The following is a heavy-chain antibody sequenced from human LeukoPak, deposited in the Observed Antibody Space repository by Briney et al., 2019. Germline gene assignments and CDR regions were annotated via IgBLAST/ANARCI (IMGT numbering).Heavy chain of an antibody. Sequence: ASMKVSCKASGYTFTGYYMHWVRQAPGQGLEWMGWINPNSGGTNYAQKFQGRVTMTRDTSISTAYMELSRLRSDDTAVYYCARGRRDSWGIVVVPAAMLNYWGQGTLVTVSS. CDR1: GYTFTGYY. D-gene: IGHD2-2*01. CDR2: INPNSGGT. J-gene: IGHJ4*02. CDR3: ARGRRDSWGIVVVPAAMLNY. V-gene: IGHV1-2*02.